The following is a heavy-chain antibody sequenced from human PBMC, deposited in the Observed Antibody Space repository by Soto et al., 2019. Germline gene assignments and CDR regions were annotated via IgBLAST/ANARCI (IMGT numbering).Heavy chain of an antibody. D-gene: IGHD6-19*01. CDR1: GFTFSSYA. J-gene: IGHJ3*02. CDR2: ISSNGGST. V-gene: IGHV3-64D*06. Sequence: PVGSLRLSCSASGFTFSSYAMHWVRQAPGKGLEYVSAISSNGGSTYYADSVKGRFTISRDNSKNTLYLQMSSLRAEDTAVYYCVTGSSGWYNAFDICGQRTMVTVSS. CDR3: VTGSSGWYNAFDI.